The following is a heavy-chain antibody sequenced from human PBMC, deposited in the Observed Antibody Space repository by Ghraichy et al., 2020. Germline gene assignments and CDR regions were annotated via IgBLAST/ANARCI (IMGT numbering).Heavy chain of an antibody. D-gene: IGHD6-13*01. CDR3: ARGLSRYSSSWYY. Sequence: SETLSLTCAVYGGSFSGYYWSWIRQPPGKGLEWIGEINHSGSTNYNPSLKSRVTISVDTSKNQFSLKLSSVTAADTAVYYCARGLSRYSSSWYYWGQGTLVTVSS. J-gene: IGHJ4*02. CDR2: INHSGST. CDR1: GGSFSGYY. V-gene: IGHV4-34*01.